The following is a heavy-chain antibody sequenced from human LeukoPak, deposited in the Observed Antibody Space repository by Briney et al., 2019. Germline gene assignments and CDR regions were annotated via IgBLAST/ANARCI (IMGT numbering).Heavy chain of an antibody. J-gene: IGHJ4*02. CDR1: GFTFTDHW. Sequence: WGSLRLSCATSGFTFTDHWMTWVRQAPGKGLEWVGNINQGGNEKYYGDSVKGPFTFSRHNANKSIYLRMNSLRAEETAVYYCARDPYTLARRVLGRLAICGQRTLVTVSS. D-gene: IGHD3-10*01. V-gene: IGHV3-7*01. CDR2: INQGGNEK. CDR3: ARDPYTLARRVLGRLAI.